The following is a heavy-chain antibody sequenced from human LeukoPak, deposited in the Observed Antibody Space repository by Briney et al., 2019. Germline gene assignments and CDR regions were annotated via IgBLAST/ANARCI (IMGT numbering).Heavy chain of an antibody. V-gene: IGHV1-69*04. CDR3: ARNPPTSSYYYYYGMDV. CDR2: IIPILGIA. Sequence: SVKVSCKASGGTFSSYAISWVRQAPGQGLEWMGRIIPILGIANYAQKFQGRVTITADKSTSTAYMELSSLRSEDTAVYYCARNPPTSSYYYYYGMDVWGQGTTVTVSS. J-gene: IGHJ6*02. CDR1: GGTFSSYA. D-gene: IGHD2-2*01.